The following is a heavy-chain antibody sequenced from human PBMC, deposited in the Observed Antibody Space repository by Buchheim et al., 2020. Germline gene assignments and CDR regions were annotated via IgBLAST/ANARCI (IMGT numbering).Heavy chain of an antibody. CDR1: RFTFSSYW. V-gene: IGHV3-7*01. CDR3: ARGPYYYYYGMDV. Sequence: EVQLVESGGGLVQPGGSLRLSCAASRFTFSSYWMSWVRQAPGKGLEWVANIKQDGSEKYYVDSVKGRFTISRDNAKNSLYLQMNSLRAEDTAVYYCARGPYYYYYGMDVWGQGTT. J-gene: IGHJ6*02. CDR2: IKQDGSEK.